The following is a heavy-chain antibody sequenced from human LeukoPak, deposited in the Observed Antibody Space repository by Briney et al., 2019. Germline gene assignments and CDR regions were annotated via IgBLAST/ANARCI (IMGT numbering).Heavy chain of an antibody. D-gene: IGHD1-26*01. CDR1: GGSISTSNYY. CDR2: IFYSGST. CDR3: AREVGATDY. J-gene: IGHJ4*02. Sequence: ASETLSLTCTVSGGSISTSNYYWGWIRQPPGKGLEWIGNIFYSGSTYYGPSLKSRLTISLDTSRNQFSLKLSSVTAADTAVYYCAREVGATDYWGQGTLVTVSS. V-gene: IGHV4-39*07.